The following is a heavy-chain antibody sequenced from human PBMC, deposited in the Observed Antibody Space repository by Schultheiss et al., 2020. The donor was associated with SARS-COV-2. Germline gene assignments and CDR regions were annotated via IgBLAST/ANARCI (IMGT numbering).Heavy chain of an antibody. V-gene: IGHV3-30*04. J-gene: IGHJ4*02. CDR2: ISHDGSSK. CDR1: GFTFNTYP. Sequence: GGSLRLSCAASGFTFNTYPLHWVRQAPGTGLEWVAVISHDGSSKYYADSVKGRFTISRDNSKNTLYLQMNSLRAEDTAVYYCAKAEVYSYSSGWYGNLLGFLDYWGQGTLVTVSS. CDR3: AKAEVYSYSSGWYGNLLGFLDY. D-gene: IGHD6-19*01.